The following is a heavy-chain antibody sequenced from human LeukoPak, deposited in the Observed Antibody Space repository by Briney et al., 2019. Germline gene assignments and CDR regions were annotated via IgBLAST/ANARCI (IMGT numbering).Heavy chain of an antibody. CDR2: IDYDGRST. CDR3: ATIAAADKDY. J-gene: IGHJ4*02. V-gene: IGHV3-74*01. CDR1: GFTFSSFW. D-gene: IGHD6-13*01. Sequence: GGSLRLSCVASGFTFSSFWMHWVRQAPGKGLVWVSRIDYDGRSTIYADSVKGRFTISRDNAKNKLYLQMNSLRAEDTAMYYCATIAAADKDYWGQGTLVTVSS.